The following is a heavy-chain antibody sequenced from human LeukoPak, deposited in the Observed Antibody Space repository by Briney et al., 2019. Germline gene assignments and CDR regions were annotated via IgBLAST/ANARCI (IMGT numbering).Heavy chain of an antibody. CDR1: GYTLTGYH. CDR2: VNPNSGVT. V-gene: IGHV1-2*06. J-gene: IGHJ6*02. CDR3: ARDRSGILGYYYNGMDV. D-gene: IGHD3-10*01. Sequence: ASVKVSCKASGYTLTGYHVHWVRQAPGQGLEWVGRVNPNSGVTNYAQTFQGRVTMTRHTSITTAHMELSRLRSDDTAVYYCARDRSGILGYYYNGMDVWGQGTTVTVSS.